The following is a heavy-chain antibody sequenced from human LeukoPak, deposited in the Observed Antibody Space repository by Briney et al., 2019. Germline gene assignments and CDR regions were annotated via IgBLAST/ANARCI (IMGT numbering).Heavy chain of an antibody. CDR1: GGSISSSSAY. D-gene: IGHD5-18*01. V-gene: IGHV4-39*01. CDR2: IYYSKNT. CDR3: VSPRGFSYGYFDY. Sequence: SETLSLTCTVSGGSISSSSAYWGWIRQPPGKGLEWIGSIYYSKNTYYNPSLKSRVTLSADTSKNQFSLTLGSVSATDTAVYYCVSPRGFSYGYFDYWGQGTLVTVSS. J-gene: IGHJ4*02.